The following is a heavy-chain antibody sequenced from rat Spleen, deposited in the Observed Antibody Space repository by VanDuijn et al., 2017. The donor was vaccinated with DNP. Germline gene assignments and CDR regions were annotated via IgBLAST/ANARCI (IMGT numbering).Heavy chain of an antibody. J-gene: IGHJ2*01. D-gene: IGHD4-3*01. CDR2: ISYDGGST. Sequence: EVQLVGSGGGLVQSGRSLKLSCAASGFTFSDYAMAWVRQAPTKGLEWVAYISYDGGSTNYGDSVKGRFTISRDNAKSTLYLQMNSLRSEDTATYYCTTAIRGTGFDYWGQGVMVTVSS. V-gene: IGHV5-20*01. CDR3: TTAIRGTGFDY. CDR1: GFTFSDYA.